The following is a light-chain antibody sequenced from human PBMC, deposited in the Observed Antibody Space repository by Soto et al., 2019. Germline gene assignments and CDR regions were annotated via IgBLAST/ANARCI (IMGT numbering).Light chain of an antibody. CDR3: LLSYSCGRV. CDR2: DTS. V-gene: IGLV7-46*01. Sequence: QAVVTQEPSLTVSPGGTVTLTCGSSTGAVTTSHFSYWFQQKPGQAPRTLIYDTSNKHSWTPARFSGSLLGGKSALTLSGAQPEDEAEYYCLLSYSCGRVFGGGTKVTVL. J-gene: IGLJ2*01. CDR1: TGAVTTSHF.